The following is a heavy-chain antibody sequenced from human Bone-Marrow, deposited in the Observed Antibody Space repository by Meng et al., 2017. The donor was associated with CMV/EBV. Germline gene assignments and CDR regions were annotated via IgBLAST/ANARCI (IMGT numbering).Heavy chain of an antibody. CDR3: ARSLGLATVWMHYYYGMDV. Sequence: ASVKVSCKASGYTFTSYGISWVRQAPGQGLEWMGWISAYNGNTNYAQKLQGRVTMTTDTSTSTAYMELSSLRSEDTAVYYCARSLGLATVWMHYYYGMDVWGQGTTVTVSS. J-gene: IGHJ6*02. CDR1: GYTFTSYG. D-gene: IGHD2-2*03. CDR2: ISAYNGNT. V-gene: IGHV1-18*01.